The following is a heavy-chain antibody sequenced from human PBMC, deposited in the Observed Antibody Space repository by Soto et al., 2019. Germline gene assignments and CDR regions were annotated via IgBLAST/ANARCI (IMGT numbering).Heavy chain of an antibody. CDR3: ARHMIRGVLTTNFDY. J-gene: IGHJ4*02. CDR1: GYSFTSYW. D-gene: IGHD3-10*01. CDR2: IYPGDSDT. Sequence: GASLKISCKTSGYSFTSYWIGWVRQMPGKGLEWMGIIYPGDSDTRYSPSFQGQVTISADKSISTAYLQWGSLKASDTAMYYCARHMIRGVLTTNFDYWGQGTLVTVSS. V-gene: IGHV5-51*01.